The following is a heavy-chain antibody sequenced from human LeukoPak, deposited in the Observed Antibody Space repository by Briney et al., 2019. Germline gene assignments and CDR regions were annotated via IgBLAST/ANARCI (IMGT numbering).Heavy chain of an antibody. Sequence: GASVKVSCKASGYTFTGYYMHWVRQAPGQGLEWMGWSNPNSGGTNYTQKLQGRVTMTRDTSNSTAYMQLSRLRSDDTAVYYCARGGDCYSSENDAFDIWGQGTMVTVSS. V-gene: IGHV1-2*02. J-gene: IGHJ3*02. D-gene: IGHD2-21*02. CDR2: SNPNSGGT. CDR1: GYTFTGYY. CDR3: ARGGDCYSSENDAFDI.